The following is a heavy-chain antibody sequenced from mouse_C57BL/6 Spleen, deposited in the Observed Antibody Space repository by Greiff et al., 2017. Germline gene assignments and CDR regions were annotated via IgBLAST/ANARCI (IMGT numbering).Heavy chain of an antibody. J-gene: IGHJ3*01. V-gene: IGHV1-22*01. CDR2: INPNNGGT. Sequence: EVKLQESGPELVKPGASVKMSCKASGYTFTDYNMHWVKQSHGKSLEWIGYINPNNGGTSYNQKFKGKATLTVTKSSSTAYMELRSLTSEGSAVYCCAAQALAYWGQGTLVTVSA. CDR3: AAQALAY. CDR1: GYTFTDYN. D-gene: IGHD3-2*02.